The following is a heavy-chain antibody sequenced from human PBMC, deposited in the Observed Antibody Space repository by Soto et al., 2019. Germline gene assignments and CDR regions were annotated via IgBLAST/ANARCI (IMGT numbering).Heavy chain of an antibody. Sequence: EVQLVESGGGLVKPGGSLRLSCAASGFSFSDYSMNWVRQAPGKGLEWVSSISDTGSYIYYTDSVKGRFTISRDNAKNSMYLQMNSLRAEDTAVYYCARDGVILRFLEWLNGLDVWGQGTTVTVSS. J-gene: IGHJ6*02. V-gene: IGHV3-21*01. D-gene: IGHD3-3*01. CDR1: GFSFSDYS. CDR2: ISDTGSYI. CDR3: ARDGVILRFLEWLNGLDV.